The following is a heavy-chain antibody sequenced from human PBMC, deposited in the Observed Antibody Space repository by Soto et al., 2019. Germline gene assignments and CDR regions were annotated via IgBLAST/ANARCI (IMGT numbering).Heavy chain of an antibody. J-gene: IGHJ4*02. D-gene: IGHD1-26*01. CDR2: IRSKTHSYAT. CDR1: GFTLSGSA. Sequence: EVQLVESGGGLVQPGESLKLSCAASGFTLSGSAVHWVRQASGKGLEWVGRIRSKTHSYATEYIASVKGRFTMSRDDSNITAYLQMNGMKTYDTAVYYCTRSGGSYSFGYWGQGTLVTVSS. CDR3: TRSGGSYSFGY. V-gene: IGHV3-73*02.